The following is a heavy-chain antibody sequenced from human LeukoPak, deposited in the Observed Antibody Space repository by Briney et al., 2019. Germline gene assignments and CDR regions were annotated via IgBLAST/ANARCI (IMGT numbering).Heavy chain of an antibody. CDR1: GYTFTSYG. Sequence: ASVTVSFKASGYTFTSYGISWVRQAPGQGLEWMGWISAYNGNTNYAQKLQGRVTMTTDTSTSTAYMELRSLRSDDTAVYYCARRVHDYGDYGTIYYYYYMDVWGKGTTVTVSS. CDR3: ARRVHDYGDYGTIYYYYYMDV. V-gene: IGHV1-18*01. CDR2: ISAYNGNT. J-gene: IGHJ6*03. D-gene: IGHD4-17*01.